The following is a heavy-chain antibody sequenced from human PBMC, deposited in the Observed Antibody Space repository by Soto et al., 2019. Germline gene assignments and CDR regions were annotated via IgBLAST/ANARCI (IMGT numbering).Heavy chain of an antibody. J-gene: IGHJ4*02. CDR1: GDTISTGGYS. Sequence: PSETLSLTCGVSGDTISTGGYSWAWIRQPPGKALEWIGHTYHSGNPYYNPSLKSRVTISVDTSKNQFSLKLSSVTAADTAVYYCARLDRGELRQDYWGQGTPVTVSS. CDR3: ARLDRGELRQDY. D-gene: IGHD1-26*01. V-gene: IGHV4-30-2*03. CDR2: TYHSGNP.